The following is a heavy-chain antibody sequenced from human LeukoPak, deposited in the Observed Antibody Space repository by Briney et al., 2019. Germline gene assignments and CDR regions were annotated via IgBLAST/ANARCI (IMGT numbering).Heavy chain of an antibody. CDR3: AKGGKWDVTPFDY. V-gene: IGHV3-23*01. Sequence: GGSLRLSCAASGFTFNGYWMSWVRQAPGKGLEWVSTISGGGGSTYYADSVKGRFTISRDNSKNTLYLQVNSLRAEDTAVYYCAKGGKWDVTPFDYWGQGTLVTVSS. J-gene: IGHJ4*02. CDR1: GFTFNGYW. D-gene: IGHD1-26*01. CDR2: ISGGGGST.